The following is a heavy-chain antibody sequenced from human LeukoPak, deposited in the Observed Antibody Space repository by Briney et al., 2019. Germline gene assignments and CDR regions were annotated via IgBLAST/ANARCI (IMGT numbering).Heavy chain of an antibody. CDR3: ARDGSDFWSGSYYFDY. V-gene: IGHV3-21*01. Sequence: GGSLRLSCAASGFTFSSYSMNWVRQAPGKGLEWVSSISDSSTYIYYADPVKGRFTISRDDAKNSLYLQMNSLRAEGTAVYFCARDGSDFWSGSYYFDYWGQGTLVTVSS. D-gene: IGHD3-3*01. CDR1: GFTFSSYS. J-gene: IGHJ4*02. CDR2: ISDSSTYI.